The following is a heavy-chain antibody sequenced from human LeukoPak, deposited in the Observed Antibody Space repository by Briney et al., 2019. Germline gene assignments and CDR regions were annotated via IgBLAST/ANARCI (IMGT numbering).Heavy chain of an antibody. Sequence: PGGSLRLSCAASGFTFSTYAMSWVRQAPGKGLEWVSAISGSGGSTYYADSVKGRFTISRDNSKNTLYLQMNSLRAEDTAVYYCAKVTVLLWFGELDYWGQGTLVTVSS. D-gene: IGHD3-10*01. J-gene: IGHJ4*02. V-gene: IGHV3-23*01. CDR2: ISGSGGST. CDR3: AKVTVLLWFGELDY. CDR1: GFTFSTYA.